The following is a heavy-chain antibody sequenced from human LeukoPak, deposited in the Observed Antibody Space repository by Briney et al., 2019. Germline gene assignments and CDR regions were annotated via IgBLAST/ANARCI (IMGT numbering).Heavy chain of an antibody. CDR3: ARQGYYYGSGFDP. CDR2: ISAYNGNT. CDR1: GYTFTSYG. V-gene: IGHV1-18*01. J-gene: IGHJ5*02. Sequence: ASVKVSCKASGYTFTSYGISWVRQAPGQGLEWMGWISAYNGNTNYAQKLRGRVTMTTDTSTSTAYMELSSLRSEDTAVYYCARQGYYYGSGFDPWGQGTLVTVSS. D-gene: IGHD3-10*01.